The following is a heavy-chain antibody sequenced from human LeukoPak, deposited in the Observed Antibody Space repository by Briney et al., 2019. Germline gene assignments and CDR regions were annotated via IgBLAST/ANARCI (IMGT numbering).Heavy chain of an antibody. CDR3: ARDGYDFWSGYYTTVWFDP. CDR2: INPSGGST. Sequence: ASVKVSCKASGCTFTSYYMHWVRQAPGQGLEWMGIINPSGGSTSYAQKFQGRVTMTRDTSISTAYMELSRLRSDDTAVYYCARDGYDFWSGYYTTVWFDPWGQGTLVTVSS. D-gene: IGHD3-3*01. J-gene: IGHJ5*02. V-gene: IGHV1-46*01. CDR1: GCTFTSYY.